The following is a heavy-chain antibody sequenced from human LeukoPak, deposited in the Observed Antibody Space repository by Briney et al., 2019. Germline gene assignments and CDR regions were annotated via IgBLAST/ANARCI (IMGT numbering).Heavy chain of an antibody. J-gene: IGHJ5*02. Sequence: SETLSLTCAVYGGSFSGYYWSWIRQPPGKGLEWIGEINHSGSTNYNPSLKSRVTISVDTSNNQFSLKLSSVTAADTAVYYCARRPYGCSGGSCYAGPGFDPWGQGTLVTVSS. CDR1: GGSFSGYY. CDR3: ARRPYGCSGGSCYAGPGFDP. CDR2: INHSGST. V-gene: IGHV4-34*01. D-gene: IGHD2-15*01.